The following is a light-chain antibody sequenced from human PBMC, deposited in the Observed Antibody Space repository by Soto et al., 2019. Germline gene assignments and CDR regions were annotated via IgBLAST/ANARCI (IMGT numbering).Light chain of an antibody. Sequence: QSARTQPASVSGSPGHSITISCTGTSSDVGGYNYVSWYQQHPGKAPKLMIYDVSNRPSGVSNRFSGSKSGNTASLTISGLQAEDEADYYCSSYTSSSSYVVFGGATKLTVL. J-gene: IGLJ2*01. CDR3: SSYTSSSSYVV. CDR2: DVS. CDR1: SSDVGGYNY. V-gene: IGLV2-14*01.